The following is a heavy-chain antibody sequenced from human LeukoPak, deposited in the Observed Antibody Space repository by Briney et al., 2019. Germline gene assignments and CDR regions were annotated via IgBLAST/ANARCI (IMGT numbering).Heavy chain of an antibody. CDR3: ARHGPRRFDP. CDR2: INHSGST. D-gene: IGHD3/OR15-3a*01. Sequence: SETLSLTCAVYGGSFSGYYWSWIRQPPGKGLEWIGEINHSGSTNYNPSLKSRVTISVDTSKNQFSLKLSSVTAADTAVYYCARHGPRRFDPWGQGTLVTVSS. CDR1: GGSFSGYY. J-gene: IGHJ5*02. V-gene: IGHV4-34*01.